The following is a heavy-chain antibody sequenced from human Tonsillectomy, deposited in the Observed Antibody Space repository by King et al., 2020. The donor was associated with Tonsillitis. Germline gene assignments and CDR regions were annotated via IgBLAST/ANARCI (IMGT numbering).Heavy chain of an antibody. CDR1: GGSITSGGYY. CDR3: ARFRGIAATDPRYYFDH. J-gene: IGHJ4*02. CDR2: ISYSGNT. V-gene: IGHV4-31*03. Sequence: VQLQESGPGLVKPSQTLSLICTVSGGSITSGGYYWSWIRQQPGKGLEWIGYISYSGNTYYNPSLKSRVTISADTPKNRFSLKLSSVTAADTAVYSCARFRGIAATDPRYYFDHWGQGTLVTVSS. D-gene: IGHD6-13*01.